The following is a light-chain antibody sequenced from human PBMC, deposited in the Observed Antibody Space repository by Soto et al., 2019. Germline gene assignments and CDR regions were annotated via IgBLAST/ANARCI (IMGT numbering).Light chain of an antibody. CDR1: QNVLSN. V-gene: IGKV3-15*01. J-gene: IGKJ3*01. Sequence: EIVLTQSPATLSVSPGERATLSCRASQNVLSNLAWYQQRPGQVPRLLIYGASTRSTGIPARFAGSVSWTEFTLTISSLQSEYFADYFYQQYNNWPSSFGTGTKVDI. CDR2: GAS. CDR3: QQYNNWPSS.